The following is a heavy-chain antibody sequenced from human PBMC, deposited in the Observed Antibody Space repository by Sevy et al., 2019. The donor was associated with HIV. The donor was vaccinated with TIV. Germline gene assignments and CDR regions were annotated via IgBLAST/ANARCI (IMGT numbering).Heavy chain of an antibody. CDR1: GYIFTDYY. V-gene: IGHV1-2*02. J-gene: IGHJ6*02. CDR2: INSDSGVK. D-gene: IGHD4-17*01. CDR3: ARLTTQPTSDLYGMDV. Sequence: ASVKVSCKDSGYIFTDYYIHWVRQAPGQGLEWMAWINSDSGVKNYAQRFQGEVTVTRDTSLSTAYLELSRLKSNDTAIYYCARLTTQPTSDLYGMDVWGQGTTVTVSS.